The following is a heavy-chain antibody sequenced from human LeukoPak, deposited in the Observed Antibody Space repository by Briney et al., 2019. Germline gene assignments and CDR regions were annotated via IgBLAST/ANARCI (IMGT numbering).Heavy chain of an antibody. CDR1: GDSVSGYY. CDR2: FYTSANT. CDR3: ARGLRDEERHYGYYYMDV. V-gene: IGHV4-4*09. J-gene: IGHJ6*03. D-gene: IGHD3-22*01. Sequence: SETLSLTCTVSGDSVSGYYGSWIRQPPGKGLELIGYFYTSANTDYNPSLKSRVTMSVDTSKNQFSLTLTSVTAADTAVYYCARGLRDEERHYGYYYMDVWGKGTTVTVSS.